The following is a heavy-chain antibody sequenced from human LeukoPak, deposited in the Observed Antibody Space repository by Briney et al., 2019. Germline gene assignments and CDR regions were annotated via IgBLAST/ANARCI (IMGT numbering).Heavy chain of an antibody. Sequence: ASVKVSCKASGYTFTSYGISWVRQAPGQGLEWMGWISAYNVNTNYAQKLQGRVTMTTDTSTSTAYMELRSLRSDDTAVYYCARDPPRIVVVVAATNYYGMDVWGQGTTVTVSS. D-gene: IGHD2-15*01. CDR1: GYTFTSYG. V-gene: IGHV1-18*01. J-gene: IGHJ6*02. CDR3: ARDPPRIVVVVAATNYYGMDV. CDR2: ISAYNVNT.